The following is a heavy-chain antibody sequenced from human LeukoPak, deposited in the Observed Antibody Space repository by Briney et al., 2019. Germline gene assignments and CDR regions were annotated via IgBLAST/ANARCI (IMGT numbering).Heavy chain of an antibody. CDR3: AKDRPPRWELLTGIDY. CDR2: ISGSGGST. Sequence: GGSLRLSCAASGFTFSSYAMSWVRQAPGKGLEWVSGISGSGGSTYYADSVKGRFTISRDNSKNTLYLQMNSLRAEDTAVYYCAKDRPPRWELLTGIDYWGQGTLVTVSS. CDR1: GFTFSSYA. D-gene: IGHD1-26*01. J-gene: IGHJ4*02. V-gene: IGHV3-23*01.